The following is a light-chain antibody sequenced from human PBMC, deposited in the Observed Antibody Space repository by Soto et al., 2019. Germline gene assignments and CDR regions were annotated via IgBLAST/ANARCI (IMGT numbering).Light chain of an antibody. CDR3: QQYGSSSWT. V-gene: IGKV3-20*01. Sequence: EIVLTQSPGTLSSSPGERATLSCRASQSVSSSYLAWYRQKPGQAPRLLIYAASSRATGIPDRFSGSGSGTDFTLTSSRLEPEDFAVYYCQQYGSSSWTFGQGTKVEFK. CDR1: QSVSSSY. J-gene: IGKJ1*01. CDR2: AAS.